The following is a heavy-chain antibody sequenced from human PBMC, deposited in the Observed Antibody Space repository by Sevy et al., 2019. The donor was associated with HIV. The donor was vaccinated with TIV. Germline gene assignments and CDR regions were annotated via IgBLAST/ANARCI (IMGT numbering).Heavy chain of an antibody. CDR1: GFTVSSNY. CDR3: ASRYSSGWYLV. D-gene: IGHD6-19*01. J-gene: IGHJ4*02. CDR2: IYSGGST. Sequence: EGSLRLSCAASGFTVSSNYMSWVRQAPGKGLEWVSVIYSGGSTYYADSVKGRFTISRDNSKNTLYLQMNSLRAEDTAVYYCASRYSSGWYLVWGQGTLVTVSS. V-gene: IGHV3-53*01.